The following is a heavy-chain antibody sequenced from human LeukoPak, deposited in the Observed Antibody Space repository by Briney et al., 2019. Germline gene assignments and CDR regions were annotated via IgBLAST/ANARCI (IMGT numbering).Heavy chain of an antibody. V-gene: IGHV3-21*01. Sequence: GGSLRLSCAASGFTFSTSGMNWVRQAPGKGLEWVSAISGSGGSTYYADSVKGRFTISRDNAKNSLYLQMNSLRAEDTAVYFCARSITMIVDWFDPWGQGTLVTVSS. CDR1: GFTFSTSG. J-gene: IGHJ5*02. CDR3: ARSITMIVDWFDP. D-gene: IGHD3-22*01. CDR2: ISGSGGST.